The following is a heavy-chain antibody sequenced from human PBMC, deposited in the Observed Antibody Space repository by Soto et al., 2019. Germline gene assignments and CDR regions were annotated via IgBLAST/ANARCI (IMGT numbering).Heavy chain of an antibody. CDR2: ISFDGRDI. J-gene: IGHJ4*02. D-gene: IGHD3-10*01. V-gene: IGHV3-30*18. Sequence: QVQLVESGGGVVHPGTSLRLSCVTSGFTFSSFAMDWVRQAPGNGLEWVAAISFDGRDISYRESVKGRFTISRDKFKNTVYLQMNSLRPEDTAVYYCAKESLDYFDSGRFYAPAFDHWGQGTLVTVSS. CDR3: AKESLDYFDSGRFYAPAFDH. CDR1: GFTFSSFA.